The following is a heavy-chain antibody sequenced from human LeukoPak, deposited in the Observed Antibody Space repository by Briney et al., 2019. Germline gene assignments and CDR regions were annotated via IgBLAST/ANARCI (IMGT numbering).Heavy chain of an antibody. CDR1: GGSFSSGGYS. Sequence: SSETLSLTCAVSGGSFSSGGYSWNWIRQPPGKGLEWIGYIYHSESTFYNPSLKSRVTISVDRSKNQFSLKLSSVTAADTAVYYCARRDSGSYYKAWEGAFDIWGQGTMVTVSS. V-gene: IGHV4-30-2*01. CDR3: ARRDSGSYYKAWEGAFDI. CDR2: IYHSEST. D-gene: IGHD1-26*01. J-gene: IGHJ3*02.